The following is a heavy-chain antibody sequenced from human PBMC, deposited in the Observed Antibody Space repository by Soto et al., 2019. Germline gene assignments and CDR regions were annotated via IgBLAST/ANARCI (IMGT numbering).Heavy chain of an antibody. D-gene: IGHD6-6*01. J-gene: IGHJ3*02. CDR1: GGSISSGDYY. V-gene: IGHV4-30-4*01. Sequence: QVQLQESGPGLVKPSQTLSLTCTVSGGSISSGDYYWSWIRQPPGKGLEWIGYIYYSGSTYYNPSLKSRVTISVDTSKNQFSLKLSSVTAAATAVYYCARVVIAARPRGRLYAFDIWGQGTMVTVSS. CDR2: IYYSGST. CDR3: ARVVIAARPRGRLYAFDI.